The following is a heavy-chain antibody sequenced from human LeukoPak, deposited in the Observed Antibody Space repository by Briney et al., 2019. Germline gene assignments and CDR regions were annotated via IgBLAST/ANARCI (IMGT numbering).Heavy chain of an antibody. Sequence: SGTLSLTCAVYGGSFSGYYWSWIRQPPGKGLEWIGEINHSGSTNYNPSLKSRVTISVDTSKNQFSLKLTSVTAADTAVYYCARGRATETTFYYYYHGMDVWGQGATVTVSS. J-gene: IGHJ6*02. CDR3: ARGRATETTFYYYYHGMDV. CDR2: INHSGST. CDR1: GGSFSGYY. V-gene: IGHV4-34*01. D-gene: IGHD4-11*01.